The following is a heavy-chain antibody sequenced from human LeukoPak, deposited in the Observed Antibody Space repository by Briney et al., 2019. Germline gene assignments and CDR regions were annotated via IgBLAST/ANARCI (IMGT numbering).Heavy chain of an antibody. D-gene: IGHD3-22*01. CDR3: TRDHGDSSGYYYSGY. CDR1: GFTFGDYA. V-gene: IGHV3-49*03. CDR2: IRSKADGGTT. Sequence: PGGSLRLSCTASGFTFGDYAMSWFRQAPGKGLEWVGFIRSKADGGTTEYAASVKGRFTISRDDSKSIAYLQMNSLKTEDTAVYYCTRDHGDSSGYYYSGYWGQGTLVTVSS. J-gene: IGHJ4*02.